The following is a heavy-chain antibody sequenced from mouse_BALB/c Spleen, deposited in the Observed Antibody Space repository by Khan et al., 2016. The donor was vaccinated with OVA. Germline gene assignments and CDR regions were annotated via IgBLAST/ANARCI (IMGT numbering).Heavy chain of an antibody. Sequence: EVQLQQSGPELEKPGASVKISCKASGYSFTGYNMNWVKQSNGKSLEWIGNIDPNYGGTSYNQKFKGKASLTVDKSSSTAYIQLKSLTSEDSAVYYCARSTWYFDVWGAGTTVTVSS. CDR3: ARSTWYFDV. J-gene: IGHJ1*01. V-gene: IGHV1-39*01. CDR2: IDPNYGGT. CDR1: GYSFTGYN.